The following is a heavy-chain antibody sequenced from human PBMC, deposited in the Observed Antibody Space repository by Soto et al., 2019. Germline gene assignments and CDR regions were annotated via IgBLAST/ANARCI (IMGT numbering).Heavy chain of an antibody. V-gene: IGHV4-30-2*01. Sequence: SETLSLTCAVSGVSISSGGYSWSWIRQPPGKGLEWIGYIYHSGSTYYNPSLKSRVTISVDTSKNQFSLKLSSVTAADTAVYYCARGWGLVFDYWGQGTLVTVSS. J-gene: IGHJ4*02. D-gene: IGHD2-21*02. CDR3: ARGWGLVFDY. CDR1: GVSISSGGYS. CDR2: IYHSGST.